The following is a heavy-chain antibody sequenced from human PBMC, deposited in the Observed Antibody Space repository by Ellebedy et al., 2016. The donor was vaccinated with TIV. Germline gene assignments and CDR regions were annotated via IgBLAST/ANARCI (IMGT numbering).Heavy chain of an antibody. V-gene: IGHV3-23*01. Sequence: GGSLRLSXAASGFTFSSYAMSWVRQAPGKGLEWVSAISGSGGSTYYADSVKGRFTISRDNSKNTLYLQMNSLRAEDTAVYYCAKAFYDFWSGTGEYYFDYWGRGTLVTVSS. D-gene: IGHD3-3*01. CDR2: ISGSGGST. CDR3: AKAFYDFWSGTGEYYFDY. CDR1: GFTFSSYA. J-gene: IGHJ4*02.